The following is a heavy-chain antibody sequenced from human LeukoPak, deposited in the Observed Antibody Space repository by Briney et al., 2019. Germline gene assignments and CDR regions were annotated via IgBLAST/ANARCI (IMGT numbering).Heavy chain of an antibody. CDR3: ARGLGYCSSTSCYLYYYMDV. CDR1: GYTFTSYD. D-gene: IGHD2-2*01. V-gene: IGHV1-8*03. CDR2: MNPNSGNT. Sequence: ASVKVSCKASGYTFTSYDINWVRQATGQGLEWMGWMNPNSGNTSYAQKFQGRVTITRNTSISTAYMELSSLRSEDTAVYYCARGLGYCSSTSCYLYYYMDVWGKGTTVTVSS. J-gene: IGHJ6*03.